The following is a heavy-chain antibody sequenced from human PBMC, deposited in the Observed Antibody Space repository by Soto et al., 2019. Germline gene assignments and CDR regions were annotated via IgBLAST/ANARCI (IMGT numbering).Heavy chain of an antibody. J-gene: IGHJ4*02. V-gene: IGHV5-10-1*01. Sequence: GEPLKISCQGSGYSFPSYWIIWVRQMPGKGLEWMGRIDPSDSYTNYSPSFQGHVTISADKSISTAYLQWSSLKASDTAMYYCARLSIAVAGTGFDYWGQGTLVTVSS. CDR2: IDPSDSYT. CDR3: ARLSIAVAGTGFDY. CDR1: GYSFPSYW. D-gene: IGHD6-19*01.